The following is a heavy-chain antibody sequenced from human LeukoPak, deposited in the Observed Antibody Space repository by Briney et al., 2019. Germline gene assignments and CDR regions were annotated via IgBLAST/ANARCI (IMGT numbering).Heavy chain of an antibody. D-gene: IGHD2-15*01. CDR2: INGSGGST. J-gene: IGHJ4*02. CDR1: GFTFTNYG. V-gene: IGHV3-23*01. Sequence: GGSLTLSCAASGFTFTNYGMTWVRQAPGKGLEWVSSINGSGGSTYYAHPVKGRFTISRDNSKHTLFLQINSLTAEDTAVYYCAKDGDDIVVVVAATIDYWGQGTLVTVSS. CDR3: AKDGDDIVVVVAATIDY.